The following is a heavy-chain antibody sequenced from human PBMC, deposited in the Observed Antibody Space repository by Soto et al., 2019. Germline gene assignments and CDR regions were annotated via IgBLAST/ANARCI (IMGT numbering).Heavy chain of an antibody. Sequence: LGGSLRLSCLASGFTFNTYAMHWVRQAPGKGLEYVSSISHNGVATYYIDSVKGRFTISRDNSKNTLFLQMTSLRAEDTAVYYCVKDRWVDYWGQGTLVTVSS. CDR3: VKDRWVDY. CDR1: GFTFNTYA. D-gene: IGHD6-13*01. V-gene: IGHV3-64D*06. J-gene: IGHJ4*02. CDR2: ISHNGVAT.